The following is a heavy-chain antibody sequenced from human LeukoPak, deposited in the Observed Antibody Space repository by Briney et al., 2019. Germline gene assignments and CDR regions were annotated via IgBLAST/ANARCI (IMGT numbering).Heavy chain of an antibody. Sequence: PGGSLRLSCVGSGFTFSGYSMNWVRQAPGKGLEWVSSISNTGKYIYYADSVKGRFTISRDNSKNTLYLQMNSLRAEDTAVYYCAKVYSSGWLYWGQGTLVTVSS. D-gene: IGHD6-19*01. CDR2: ISNTGKYI. CDR3: AKVYSSGWLY. CDR1: GFTFSGYS. J-gene: IGHJ4*02. V-gene: IGHV3-21*04.